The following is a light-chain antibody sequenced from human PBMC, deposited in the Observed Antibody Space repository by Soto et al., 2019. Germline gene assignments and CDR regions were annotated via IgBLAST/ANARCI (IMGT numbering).Light chain of an antibody. J-gene: IGKJ1*01. V-gene: IGKV3-20*01. CDR2: GAS. CDR3: QQYDDPPAWT. CDR1: QSISSDF. Sequence: EIVLTQSPDTLSLSPGDRATLSCRASQSISSDFLAWYQQKPGQPPRLLIYGASSGATGIPDRFRGSGSGTDFTLTISRLEPEDFAVYYCQQYDDPPAWTFGQGTKVEFK.